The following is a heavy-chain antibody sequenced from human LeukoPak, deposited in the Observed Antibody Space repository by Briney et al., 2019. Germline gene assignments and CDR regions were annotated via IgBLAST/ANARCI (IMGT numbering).Heavy chain of an antibody. CDR2: IIPIFGTA. Sequence: SVKVSCKASGGTYSIYAISWVRQAPGQGLEWMGGIIPIFGTANYAQKFQGRVTITADESTSTAYMELSSLRSKDMAVYYCARGSIAVQHDYWGQGTLVTASS. CDR1: GGTYSIYA. CDR3: ARGSIAVQHDY. J-gene: IGHJ4*02. V-gene: IGHV1-69*13. D-gene: IGHD6-19*01.